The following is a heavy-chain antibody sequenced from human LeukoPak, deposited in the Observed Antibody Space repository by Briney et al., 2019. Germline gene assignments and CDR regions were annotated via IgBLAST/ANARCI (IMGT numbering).Heavy chain of an antibody. D-gene: IGHD7-27*01. J-gene: IGHJ3*02. Sequence: PGGSLRLSCAASGFSFSNYWMHWVRQAPGKGLEWVSAISGRGANTYYADSVKGRFTISRDNSKNTLYLQMSTLRAEDTAVYYCAKATAPHLGYAFDIWGQGTMVIVFS. CDR1: GFSFSNYW. CDR3: AKATAPHLGYAFDI. CDR2: ISGRGANT. V-gene: IGHV3-23*01.